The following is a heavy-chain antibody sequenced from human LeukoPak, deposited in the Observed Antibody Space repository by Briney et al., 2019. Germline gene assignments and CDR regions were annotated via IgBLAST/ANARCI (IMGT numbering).Heavy chain of an antibody. D-gene: IGHD6-6*01. CDR3: AREYSSSSGRAFDI. CDR1: GFTLSTYT. V-gene: IGHV3-48*02. CDR2: ISGSSSTI. Sequence: GGSLRLSCAASGFTLSTYTMNWVRQAPGKGLQWFSYISGSSSTIYYADSVKGRFTISRDNAKNSLYLQMNSLRDEDTAVYYCAREYSSSSGRAFDIWGQGTMVTASS. J-gene: IGHJ3*02.